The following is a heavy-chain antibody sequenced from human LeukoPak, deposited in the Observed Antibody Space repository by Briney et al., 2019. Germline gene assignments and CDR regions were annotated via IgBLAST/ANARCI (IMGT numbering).Heavy chain of an antibody. CDR2: ISYDGSNK. D-gene: IGHD6-13*01. CDR3: AREGSIAAAHFDY. CDR1: GFTFSSYA. J-gene: IGHJ4*02. V-gene: IGHV3-30-3*01. Sequence: PGGSLRLSCAASGFTFSSYAMHWVRQTPGKGLEWVAVISYDGSNKYYADSVKGRFTISRDNSKNTRYLQMNSLRAEDTAVYYCAREGSIAAAHFDYWGQGTLVTVSS.